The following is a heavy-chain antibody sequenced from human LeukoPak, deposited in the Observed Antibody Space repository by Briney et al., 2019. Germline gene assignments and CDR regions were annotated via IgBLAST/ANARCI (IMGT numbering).Heavy chain of an antibody. J-gene: IGHJ2*01. CDR2: IVGSGAST. V-gene: IGHV3-23*01. Sequence: GGSLRLSCAASGFTFSSYAMSWVRQAPGKGLEWVSAIVGSGASTYYADSVKGRFTISRDNSENTLHLQMNSLRAEDTAIYHCAKVRVVGDYNWFFDLWGRGTLVTVSS. D-gene: IGHD4-17*01. CDR1: GFTFSSYA. CDR3: AKVRVVGDYNWFFDL.